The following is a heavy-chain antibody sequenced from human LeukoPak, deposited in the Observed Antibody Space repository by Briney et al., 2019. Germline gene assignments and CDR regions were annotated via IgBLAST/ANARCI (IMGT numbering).Heavy chain of an antibody. CDR3: AALGYCSSTSCYGRGFDY. Sequence: SETLSLTCAVSGYSISSGYYWGWIRQPAGKGLEWIGSIYHSGSTYYNPSLKSRVTISVDTSKNQFSLKLSSVTAADTAVYYCAALGYCSSTSCYGRGFDYWGQGTLVTVSS. D-gene: IGHD2-2*01. V-gene: IGHV4-38-2*01. CDR2: IYHSGST. J-gene: IGHJ4*02. CDR1: GYSISSGYY.